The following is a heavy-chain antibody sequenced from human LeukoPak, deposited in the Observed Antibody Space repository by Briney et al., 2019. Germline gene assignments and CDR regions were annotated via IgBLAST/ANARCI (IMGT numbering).Heavy chain of an antibody. J-gene: IGHJ3*02. Sequence: GGSLRLSCAASGFTFSSYEMNWVRQAPGKGLEWVSHISSSGSTIYYADSVKGRFTISRDNAKNSLYLQMNSLRAEDTAVYFCARDSLYCSGGSCFWSAFDIWGQGKVVTVSS. CDR1: GFTFSSYE. V-gene: IGHV3-48*03. CDR2: ISSSGSTI. CDR3: ARDSLYCSGGSCFWSAFDI. D-gene: IGHD2-15*01.